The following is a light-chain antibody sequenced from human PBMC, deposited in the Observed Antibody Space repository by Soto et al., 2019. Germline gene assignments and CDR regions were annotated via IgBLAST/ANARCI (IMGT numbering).Light chain of an antibody. CDR2: DVN. J-gene: IGLJ1*01. V-gene: IGLV2-14*01. CDR3: SSYTGSSTFV. CDR1: SSDVGGYDY. Sequence: QPALTQPASVSGSPGQSITIPCTGTSSDVGGYDYVSWYQQLPGKAPKLLIYDVNNRPSGVSHRFSGSKSGNTASLTISGLQAEDEADYYCSSYTGSSTFVFGTGTRSPS.